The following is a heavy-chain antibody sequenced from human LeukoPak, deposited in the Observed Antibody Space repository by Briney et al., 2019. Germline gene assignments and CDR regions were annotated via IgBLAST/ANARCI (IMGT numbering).Heavy chain of an antibody. V-gene: IGHV4-34*01. CDR1: GGSFSGYY. CDR3: ARGRYCSADICSGGDAFDI. Sequence: PSETLSLTCAVYGGSFSGYYWSWIRQPPGKGLEWIGEINHSGSTNYNPSLKSRVTMSVDTSKNQFSLKLSLVTAADTAVYYCARGRYCSADICSGGDAFDIWGQGTMVSVSS. J-gene: IGHJ3*02. D-gene: IGHD2-15*01. CDR2: INHSGST.